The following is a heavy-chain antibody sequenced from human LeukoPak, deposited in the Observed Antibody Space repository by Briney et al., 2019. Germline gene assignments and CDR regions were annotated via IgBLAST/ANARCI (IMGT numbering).Heavy chain of an antibody. CDR1: GFTFSSYG. CDR3: ARTVVRGVIYFDY. Sequence: GGSLRLSCAASGFTFSSYGLHWVRQAPGKGLEWVAFIRYDGSNKYYADSVKGRFTISRDNSKNTLYLQMNSLRAEDTAVYYCARTVVRGVIYFDYWGQGTLVTVSS. J-gene: IGHJ4*02. V-gene: IGHV3-30*02. CDR2: IRYDGSNK. D-gene: IGHD3-10*01.